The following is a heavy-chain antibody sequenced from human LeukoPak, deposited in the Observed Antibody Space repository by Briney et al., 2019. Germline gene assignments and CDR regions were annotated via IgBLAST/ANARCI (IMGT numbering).Heavy chain of an antibody. J-gene: IGHJ4*02. D-gene: IGHD3-22*01. Sequence: GGSLRLSCAASGFTFSSYGMSWVRQAPGKGLEWVSAISGSGGSTYYADSVEGRFTISRDNAKNSLYLQMNSLRAEDTAVYYCARAGYYYDSSGYPLGYWGQGTLVTVSS. V-gene: IGHV3-23*01. CDR2: ISGSGGST. CDR3: ARAGYYYDSSGYPLGY. CDR1: GFTFSSYG.